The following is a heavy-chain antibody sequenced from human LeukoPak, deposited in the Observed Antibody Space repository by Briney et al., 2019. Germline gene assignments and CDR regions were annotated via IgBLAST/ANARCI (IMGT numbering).Heavy chain of an antibody. D-gene: IGHD3-22*01. CDR2: IKWNGGST. CDR1: GFALDDYG. Sequence: GGSLRLACAAAGFALDDYGMSWVRQAPGGGLEWGSGIKWNGGSTGYAGSVKGRFTTSRENAKHSLYLQINSLRAEDTALYYCATAPRDYDSSGYRYFDYWGPGTLVTVSS. CDR3: ATAPRDYDSSGYRYFDY. V-gene: IGHV3-20*04. J-gene: IGHJ4*01.